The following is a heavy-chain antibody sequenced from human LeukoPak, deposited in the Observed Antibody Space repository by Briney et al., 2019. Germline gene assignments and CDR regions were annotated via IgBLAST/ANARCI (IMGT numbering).Heavy chain of an antibody. V-gene: IGHV3-30*18. CDR2: ISYDGSNK. CDR3: AKDSGVLVWFGELS. Sequence: GGSLRLSCAASGFTFSSYGMHWVRQAPGKGLEWVAVISYDGSNKYYADSVKGRFTISRDNSKNMLYLQMNSLRAEDTAVYYCAKDSGVLVWFGELSWGQGTLVTVSS. D-gene: IGHD3-10*01. J-gene: IGHJ4*02. CDR1: GFTFSSYG.